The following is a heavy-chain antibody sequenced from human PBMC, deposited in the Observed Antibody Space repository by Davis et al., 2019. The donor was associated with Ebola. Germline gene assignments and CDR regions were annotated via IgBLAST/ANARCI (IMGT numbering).Heavy chain of an antibody. V-gene: IGHV4-59*08. D-gene: IGHD3-3*01. CDR3: ARQPRLLNFWGAVDH. CDR1: GGSLTGNY. Sequence: SETLSLTCAVSGGSLTGNYWSWIRQSPGKGLEWIGYIYYSGSTSYNPSLESRVTMSVDTSKNQFSLNLNSVTATDTAVYYCARQPRLLNFWGAVDHWGQGALVTVSS. CDR2: IYYSGST. J-gene: IGHJ4*02.